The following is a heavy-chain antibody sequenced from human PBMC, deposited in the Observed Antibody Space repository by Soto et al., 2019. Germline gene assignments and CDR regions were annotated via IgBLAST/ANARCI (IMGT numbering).Heavy chain of an antibody. CDR2: ISGSGSYT. Sequence: QVKLVDSGGDLVKPAGSLRLSCAASGFTFSDYYMSWIRQAPGKGLEWVSYISGSGSYTNYADSVKGRFTISRDNAKKELCLKMNRLRPADRAVYYYPRVVRGYDWLPQGAFDIWGQGTMVTV. J-gene: IGHJ3*02. CDR1: GFTFSDYY. CDR3: PRVVRGYDWLPQGAFDI. V-gene: IGHV3-11*06. D-gene: IGHD3-9*01.